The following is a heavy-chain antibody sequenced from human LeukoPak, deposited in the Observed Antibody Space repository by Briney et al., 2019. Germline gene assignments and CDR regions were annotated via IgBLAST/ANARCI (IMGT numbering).Heavy chain of an antibody. V-gene: IGHV3-53*01. CDR1: GFTVSSNY. CDR3: ASSQLSSGYYYGMDV. Sequence: PGGSLRLSCAASGFTVSSNYMSWVRQAPGKGLEWVSVIYSGGSTYYADSVKGRFTISRDNSKNTLYLQMNSLRAEDTAVYYCASSQLSSGYYYGMDVWGQGTTVTVSS. CDR2: IYSGGST. J-gene: IGHJ6*02.